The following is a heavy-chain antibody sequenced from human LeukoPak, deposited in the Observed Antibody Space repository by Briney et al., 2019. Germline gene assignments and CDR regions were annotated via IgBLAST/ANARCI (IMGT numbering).Heavy chain of an antibody. J-gene: IGHJ4*02. Sequence: SETLSLTCTVSGVSLSNSFLSWVRQPPGKGLDWIGYISSTGSTHYNPSLSSRVAISVDTSKSQFSLRLTSVTAADTAVYYCARHRGTGTSRGFNFDVWGQGTLVTVSS. CDR2: ISSTGST. CDR3: ARHRGTGTSRGFNFDV. V-gene: IGHV4-59*08. CDR1: GVSLSNSF. D-gene: IGHD4-23*01.